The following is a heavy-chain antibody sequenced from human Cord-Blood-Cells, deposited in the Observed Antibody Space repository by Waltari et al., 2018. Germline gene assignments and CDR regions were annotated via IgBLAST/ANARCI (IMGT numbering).Heavy chain of an antibody. J-gene: IGHJ4*02. CDR3: ARGQSHFDY. CDR2: INHSGST. CDR1: GGSFSGYC. Sequence: QVQLQQWGAGLLKPSETLSLTCAVYGGSFSGYCWSWIRQPPGKGLEWIGEINHSGSTNYNPSLRSRVTISVDTSKNQFSLKLSSVTAADTAVYYWARGQSHFDYWGQGTLVTVSS. V-gene: IGHV4-34*01.